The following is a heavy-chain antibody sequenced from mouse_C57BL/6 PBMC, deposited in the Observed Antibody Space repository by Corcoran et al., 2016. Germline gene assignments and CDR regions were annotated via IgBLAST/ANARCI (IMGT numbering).Heavy chain of an antibody. CDR2: INPNNGGT. D-gene: IGHD1-1*01. CDR3: ARGTTVVATDWYFDV. CDR1: GYTFTDYY. V-gene: IGHV1-26*01. J-gene: IGHJ1*03. Sequence: EVQLQQSGPELVKPGASVNISCKASGYTFTDYYMNWVKRSHGKSLEWIGDINPNNGGTSYNQKFKGKATLTVDKSSSTAYMELRSLTSEDSAVYYCARGTTVVATDWYFDVWGTGTTVTVSS.